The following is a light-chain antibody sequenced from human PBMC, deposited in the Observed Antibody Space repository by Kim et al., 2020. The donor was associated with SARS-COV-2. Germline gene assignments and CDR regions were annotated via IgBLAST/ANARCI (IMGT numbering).Light chain of an antibody. CDR1: SASIGSHN. CDR2: GNN. J-gene: IGLJ2*01. V-gene: IGLV1-44*01. Sequence: GQRVTISCTGSSASIGSHNVNWYQQRPGTAPNIVIYGNNQRPSGVPDRFSGSNYGTSASAAITGLQSDDEADYYCAARDDSRNDRVFGGGTQLTVL. CDR3: AARDDSRNDRV.